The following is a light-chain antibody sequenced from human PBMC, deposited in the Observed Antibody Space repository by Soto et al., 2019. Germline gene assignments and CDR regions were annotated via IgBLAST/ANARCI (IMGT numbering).Light chain of an antibody. CDR2: DAS. Sequence: EIAMTQSPVTLSVSPGERATLSCRASQSVTSKLAWYQQKPGQAPRLLIYDASARATGVPARFSGSGSGTEFTLTISNLQSEDVAVYYCQQYDNWPPFTFGPGTKVDIK. J-gene: IGKJ3*01. CDR1: QSVTSK. V-gene: IGKV3-15*01. CDR3: QQYDNWPPFT.